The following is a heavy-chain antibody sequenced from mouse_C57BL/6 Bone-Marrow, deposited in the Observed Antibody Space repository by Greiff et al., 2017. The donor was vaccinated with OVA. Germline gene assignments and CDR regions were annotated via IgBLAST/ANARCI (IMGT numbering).Heavy chain of an antibody. J-gene: IGHJ2*01. Sequence: EVQLQQSGPELVKPGASVKISCKASGYTFTDYYMNWVKQSHGKSLEWIGDINTNNGGTSYNQKFKGKATLTVDKSSSTAYMELRSLTSKKSAVYYCARKGTYFDYWGKGTTLTVSS. CDR3: ARKGTYFDY. D-gene: IGHD3-3*01. CDR2: INTNNGGT. V-gene: IGHV1-26*01. CDR1: GYTFTDYY.